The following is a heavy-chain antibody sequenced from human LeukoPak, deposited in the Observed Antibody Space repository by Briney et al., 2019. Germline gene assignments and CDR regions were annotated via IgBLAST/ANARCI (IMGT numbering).Heavy chain of an antibody. CDR2: ISGSGGST. J-gene: IGHJ4*02. CDR3: AQDREWELLDSVAIDY. V-gene: IGHV3-23*01. Sequence: GGSLRLSCAASGFTFSSYAMSWVRQAPGKGLEWVSAISGSGGSTYYADSVKGRFTISRDNSKNTLYLQMNSLRAEDTAVYYCAQDREWELLDSVAIDYWGQGTLVTVSS. CDR1: GFTFSSYA. D-gene: IGHD1-26*01.